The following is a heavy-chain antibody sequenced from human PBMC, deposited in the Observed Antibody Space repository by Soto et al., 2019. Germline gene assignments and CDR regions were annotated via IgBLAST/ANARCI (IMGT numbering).Heavy chain of an antibody. D-gene: IGHD3-10*01. CDR1: GGSISSGDYY. J-gene: IGHJ6*02. CDR2: IYYSGST. Sequence: QVQLQESGPGLVKPSQTLSLTCTVSGGSISSGDYYWSWIRQPPGKGLEWIGYIYYSGSTYYNPSLKGRVTISVDTSKNQFSLKLSSVTAADTAVYYCARGSYGWLPYYYYGMDVWGQGTTVTVSS. V-gene: IGHV4-30-4*01. CDR3: ARGSYGWLPYYYYGMDV.